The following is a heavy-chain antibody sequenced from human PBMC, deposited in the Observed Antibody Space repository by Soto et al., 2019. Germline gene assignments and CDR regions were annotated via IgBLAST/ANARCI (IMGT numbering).Heavy chain of an antibody. CDR2: ISSNGGST. D-gene: IGHD3-10*01. V-gene: IGHV3-64*01. J-gene: IGHJ4*02. Sequence: EVQLVESGGGLVQPGGSLRLSCAASGFTFSSYAMHWVRQAPGKGLEYVSAISSNGGSTYYAISVKGRFTISRDDSRNTLYLKMGSPRAEDMAVYYCARQGRTVSSYYFDYWGQGTLVTVSS. CDR3: ARQGRTVSSYYFDY. CDR1: GFTFSSYA.